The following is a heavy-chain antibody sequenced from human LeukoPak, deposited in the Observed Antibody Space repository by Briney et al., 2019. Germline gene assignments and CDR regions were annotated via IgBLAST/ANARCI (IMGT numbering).Heavy chain of an antibody. CDR1: GYTFTSYA. CDR2: INTNTGNP. CDR3: ARDYYDSSGYYDEGSFDP. D-gene: IGHD3-22*01. J-gene: IGHJ5*02. V-gene: IGHV7-4-1*02. Sequence: ASVTVSCKASGYTFTSYAMNWVRQAPGQGLEWMGWINTNTGNPTYAQGFTGRFVFSLDTSVSTAYLQISSLKAEDTAVYYCARDYYDSSGYYDEGSFDPWGQGTLVTVSS.